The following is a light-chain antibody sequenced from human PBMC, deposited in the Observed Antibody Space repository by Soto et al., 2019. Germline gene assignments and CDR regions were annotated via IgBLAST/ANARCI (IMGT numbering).Light chain of an antibody. V-gene: IGLV2-8*01. CDR1: SSDVGAYNY. J-gene: IGLJ2*01. CDR3: CSYTTTKNLV. Sequence: QSVLTQPPSASGSPGQSVTISCTGTSSDVGAYNYVSWYQQHPGKAPKLLIYEVSKWPSGVPDRFSGSKSGNTASLTVSGLQADDEADYYCCSYTTTKNLVFGGGTKLTVL. CDR2: EVS.